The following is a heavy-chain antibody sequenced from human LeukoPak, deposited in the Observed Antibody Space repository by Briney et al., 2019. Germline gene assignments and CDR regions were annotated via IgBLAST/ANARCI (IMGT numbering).Heavy chain of an antibody. CDR3: AKEGSIFGVVIRPYYFDY. CDR2: ISYDGSNK. J-gene: IGHJ4*02. Sequence: GRSLRLSCAASGFTFSSYGMHWVRQAPGKGLEWVAVISYDGSNKYYADSVKGRFTISRDNSKNTLYLQMNSLRAEDTAVYYCAKEGSIFGVVIRPYYFDYWGQGTLVTVSS. D-gene: IGHD3-3*01. V-gene: IGHV3-30*18. CDR1: GFTFSSYG.